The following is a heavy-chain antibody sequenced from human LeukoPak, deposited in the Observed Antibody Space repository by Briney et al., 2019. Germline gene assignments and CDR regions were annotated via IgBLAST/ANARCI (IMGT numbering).Heavy chain of an antibody. D-gene: IGHD5-18*01. V-gene: IGHV3-64*02. CDR1: GFTFSNYD. Sequence: GGSLRLSCAASGFTFSNYDMSWVRQAPGKGLEYVSAISSNGGSTYYADSVKGRFTISRDNSKNTLYLQMGSLRAEDMAVYYCAREGYSYDLDYWGQGTLVTVSS. CDR3: AREGYSYDLDY. J-gene: IGHJ4*02. CDR2: ISSNGGST.